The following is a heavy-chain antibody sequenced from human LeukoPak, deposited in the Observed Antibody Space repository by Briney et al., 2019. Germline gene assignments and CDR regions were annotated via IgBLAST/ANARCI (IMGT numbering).Heavy chain of an antibody. V-gene: IGHV4-34*01. CDR1: GGSFSGYY. CDR3: ARHSYYYGSGSYSIGY. J-gene: IGHJ4*02. CDR2: INHSGST. D-gene: IGHD3-10*01. Sequence: PSETLSLTCAVYGGSFSGYYWSWIRQPPGKGLEWIGEINHSGSTNYNPSLKSRVTISVDTSKNQFSLKLSSVTAADTAVYYCARHSYYYGSGSYSIGYWGQGTLVTVSS.